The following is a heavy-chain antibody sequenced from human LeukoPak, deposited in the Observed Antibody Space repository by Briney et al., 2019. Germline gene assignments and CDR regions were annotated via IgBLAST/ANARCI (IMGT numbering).Heavy chain of an antibody. J-gene: IGHJ4*02. CDR3: ASPYYYGSGSYPY. CDR1: GGSISSGSYY. Sequence: SQTLSLTCTVSGGSISSGSYYWSWIRQPAGKGLEWIGRIYTSGSTNYNPSLKSRVTISVDTSKNQFSLKLSSVTAADTAVYYCASPYYYGSGSYPYWGQGTLVTVSS. D-gene: IGHD3-10*01. CDR2: IYTSGST. V-gene: IGHV4-61*02.